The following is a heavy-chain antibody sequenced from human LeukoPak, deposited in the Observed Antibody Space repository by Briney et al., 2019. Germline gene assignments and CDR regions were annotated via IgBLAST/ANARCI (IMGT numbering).Heavy chain of an antibody. J-gene: IGHJ4*02. Sequence: GGSLRLSCAASGSTFSSYAMSWVRQAPGKGLEWVSAISGSGGSTFYADSVKGRFTISRDNSKNTLYLQMNSLRAEDTAVYYCAKAEALVRAGFDYWGQGTLVTVSS. CDR3: AKAEALVRAGFDY. V-gene: IGHV3-23*01. CDR2: ISGSGGST. CDR1: GSTFSSYA. D-gene: IGHD6-19*01.